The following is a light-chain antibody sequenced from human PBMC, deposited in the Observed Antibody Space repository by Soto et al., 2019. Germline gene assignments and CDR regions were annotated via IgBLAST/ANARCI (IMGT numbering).Light chain of an antibody. V-gene: IGLV2-14*01. CDR3: SSYTSSSTYV. CDR2: DVT. Sequence: QSVLTQPASVSGSPGQSITISCTGTSSDVGGYNYVSWYQQHPGKAPKLMIYDVTNRPSGVSYRFSGSKSVNTASLTISGLQAEDEAHYYCSSYTSSSTYVFGTGTKLTVL. CDR1: SSDVGGYNY. J-gene: IGLJ1*01.